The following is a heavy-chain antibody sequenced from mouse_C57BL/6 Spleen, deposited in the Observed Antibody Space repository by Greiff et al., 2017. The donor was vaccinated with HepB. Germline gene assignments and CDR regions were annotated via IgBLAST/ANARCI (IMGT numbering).Heavy chain of an antibody. CDR1: GYAFSSYW. CDR3: ARGDYDGYYGY. V-gene: IGHV1-80*01. J-gene: IGHJ2*01. CDR2: IYPGDGDT. Sequence: QVQLQQSGAELVKPGASVKISCKASGYAFSSYWMNWVKQRPGEGLEWIGQIYPGDGDTNYNGKFKGKATLTADKSSSTAYMQLSSLTSEDSAVYFCARGDYDGYYGYWGQGTTLTVSS. D-gene: IGHD2-3*01.